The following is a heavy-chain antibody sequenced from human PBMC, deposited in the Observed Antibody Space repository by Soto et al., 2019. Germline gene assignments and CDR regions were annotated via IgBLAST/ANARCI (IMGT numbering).Heavy chain of an antibody. Sequence: PSETLSLTCAVYGGSFSGYYWSWIRQPPGRGLEWIGEINHSGSTNYNPSLKSRVTISVDTSKNQFSLKLSSVTAADTAVYYCARGNYCSGGSCRYYYMDVWGKGTTVTVSS. D-gene: IGHD2-15*01. V-gene: IGHV4-34*01. CDR3: ARGNYCSGGSCRYYYMDV. J-gene: IGHJ6*03. CDR2: INHSGST. CDR1: GGSFSGYY.